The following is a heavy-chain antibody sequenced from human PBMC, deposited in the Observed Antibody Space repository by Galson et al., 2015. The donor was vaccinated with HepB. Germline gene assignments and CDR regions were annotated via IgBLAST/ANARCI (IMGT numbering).Heavy chain of an antibody. V-gene: IGHV3-33*01. CDR2: IWYDGSNK. Sequence: SLRLSCAASGFTFSSYGMHWVRQAPGKGLEWVAVIWYDGSNKYYADSVKGRFTISRDNSKNTLYLQMNSLRAEDTAVYYCARGVVVVPAHSDAFDIWGQGTMVTVSS. CDR1: GFTFSSYG. D-gene: IGHD2-2*01. J-gene: IGHJ3*02. CDR3: ARGVVVVPAHSDAFDI.